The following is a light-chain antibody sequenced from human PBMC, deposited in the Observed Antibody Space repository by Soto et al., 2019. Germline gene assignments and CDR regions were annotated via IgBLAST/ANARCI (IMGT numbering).Light chain of an antibody. J-gene: IGKJ2*01. CDR1: QSVSSSY. CDR3: QQFGNSPYT. CDR2: GAS. Sequence: EIVLTQSPGTLSLSPGERATLSCRASQSVSSSYLAWYQQKPGQTPRLLIYGASSRATGIPDRFSGSGSGTDFTLTISRLETEDFAVYYCQQFGNSPYTFGQRTKLDIK. V-gene: IGKV3-20*01.